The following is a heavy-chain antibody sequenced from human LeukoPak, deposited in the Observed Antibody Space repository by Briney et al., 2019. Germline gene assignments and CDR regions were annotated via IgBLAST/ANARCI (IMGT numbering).Heavy chain of an antibody. CDR3: AKAYSGSWYTFDY. D-gene: IGHD6-13*01. CDR1: GYTFTSSY. V-gene: IGHV1-46*01. Sequence: GASVKVSCKASGYTFTSSYVHWVRQAPGQGLEWMGMINPSDDATNYAKKFQGRVTMTRDTSISTAYMELSSLRSEDTAVYYCAKAYSGSWYTFDYWGQGTLVTVSS. CDR2: INPSDDAT. J-gene: IGHJ4*02.